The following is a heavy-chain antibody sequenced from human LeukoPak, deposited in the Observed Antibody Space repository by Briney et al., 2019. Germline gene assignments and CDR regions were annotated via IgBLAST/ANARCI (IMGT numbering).Heavy chain of an antibody. J-gene: IGHJ4*02. CDR3: ARGSNTFDS. CDR2: IHYSGST. D-gene: IGHD6-13*01. V-gene: IGHV4-59*01. CDR1: VGSISSYY. Sequence: SETLSLTCTVPVGSISSYYWSWVRQRPGKGMEWIGYIHYSGSTNYNPALKSRVTISVDTSKNQLSLKLSSVTAADTAMYYCARGSNTFDSWGQGALVTVSS.